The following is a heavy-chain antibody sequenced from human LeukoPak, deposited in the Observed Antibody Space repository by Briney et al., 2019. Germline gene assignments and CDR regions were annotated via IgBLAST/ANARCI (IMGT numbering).Heavy chain of an antibody. CDR3: ARVTTAIPDAFDI. Sequence: PGGSLRLSCAASGFTFSSYAMHWVRQAPGKGLEWVAAISYDGSNKYYADPVKGRFTISRDNSKNTLYLQMNSLRADDTAVYYCARVTTAIPDAFDIWGQGTMVTVSS. CDR1: GFTFSSYA. D-gene: IGHD2-21*02. J-gene: IGHJ3*02. CDR2: ISYDGSNK. V-gene: IGHV3-30*04.